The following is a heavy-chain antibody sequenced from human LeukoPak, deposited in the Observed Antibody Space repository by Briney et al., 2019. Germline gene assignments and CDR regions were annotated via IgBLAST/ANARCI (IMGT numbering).Heavy chain of an antibody. D-gene: IGHD3-22*01. CDR3: ARRPYYCESSGYYYGMDV. Sequence: TSETLSLTCTVSGGSISSYYWSWIRQPPGKGLEWIGYIYYSGSTNYNPSLKSRVTISVDTSKNQFSLKLSSVTAADTAVYYCARRPYYCESSGYYYGMDVWGQGTTVTVSS. J-gene: IGHJ6*02. CDR2: IYYSGST. CDR1: GGSISSYY. V-gene: IGHV4-59*08.